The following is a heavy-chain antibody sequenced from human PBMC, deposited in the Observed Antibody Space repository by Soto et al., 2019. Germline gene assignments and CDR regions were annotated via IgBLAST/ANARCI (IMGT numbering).Heavy chain of an antibody. J-gene: IGHJ6*03. Sequence: SVKVSCKASGFTFTSSAMQWVRQARGQRLEWIGWIVVGSGNTDYAQKFQERVTITRDMSTSTAYMELSSLRSEDTAVYYCAAGGSYDFWSGYSPRYYYYYMDVWGKGTTVTVSS. CDR1: GFTFTSSA. D-gene: IGHD3-3*01. V-gene: IGHV1-58*02. CDR3: AAGGSYDFWSGYSPRYYYYYMDV. CDR2: IVVGSGNT.